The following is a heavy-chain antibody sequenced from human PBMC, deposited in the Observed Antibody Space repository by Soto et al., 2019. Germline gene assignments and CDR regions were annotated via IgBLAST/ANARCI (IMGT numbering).Heavy chain of an antibody. J-gene: IGHJ5*02. Sequence: QVQLVQSGAEVKKPGASVKVSCKASGYTFTSYYMHWVRQAPGQGLEWMGIINPSGGSTSYAQKFQGRVTMTRDTSTSTAYMELSSLRSEDTAVYYCASGEYYDFWSRYGWFDPWGQGTLVTVSS. CDR2: INPSGGST. V-gene: IGHV1-46*01. D-gene: IGHD3-3*01. CDR3: ASGEYYDFWSRYGWFDP. CDR1: GYTFTSYY.